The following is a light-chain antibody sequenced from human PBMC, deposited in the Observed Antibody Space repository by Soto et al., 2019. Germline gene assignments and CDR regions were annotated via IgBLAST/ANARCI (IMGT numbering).Light chain of an antibody. CDR1: SSNIGSNA. J-gene: IGLJ3*02. V-gene: IGLV1-44*01. CDR2: TNN. CDR3: AAWDDSLNALV. Sequence: QSVLTQPPSASGTPRQRVTISCSGASSNIGSNAVNWYQQLPGTAPQLLIYTNNQRPSGVPARFSGSKSGTSASLAITGLQSEDEADYHCAAWDDSLNALVFGGGTKVTVL.